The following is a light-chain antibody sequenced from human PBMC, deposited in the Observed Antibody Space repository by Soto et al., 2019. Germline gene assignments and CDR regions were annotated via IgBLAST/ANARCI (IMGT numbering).Light chain of an antibody. J-gene: IGKJ5*01. V-gene: IGKV3-20*01. CDR2: ATS. Sequence: EIVLTQSPGTLSMSPGERATLSCRASQSVISTYLAWYQQKFGQAPRLLIYATSTRATGIPDRFSGSGSGTGFTLTISRLEPEDFAIYYCQQYGTSPITFGQGTRLESK. CDR1: QSVISTY. CDR3: QQYGTSPIT.